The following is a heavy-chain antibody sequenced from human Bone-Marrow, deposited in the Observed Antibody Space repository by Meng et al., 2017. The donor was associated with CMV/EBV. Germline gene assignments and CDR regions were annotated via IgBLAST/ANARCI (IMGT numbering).Heavy chain of an antibody. CDR2: IKQDGSEK. V-gene: IGHV3-7*01. D-gene: IGHD5-18*01. CDR3: AREGGYSYGVYFDY. Sequence: GESLKISCAASGFTFSSYAMHWVRQAPGKGLEWVANIKQDGSEKYYVDSVKGRFTISRDNAKNSLYLQMNSLRAEDTAVYYCAREGGYSYGVYFDYWGQGTLVTVSS. J-gene: IGHJ4*02. CDR1: GFTFSSYA.